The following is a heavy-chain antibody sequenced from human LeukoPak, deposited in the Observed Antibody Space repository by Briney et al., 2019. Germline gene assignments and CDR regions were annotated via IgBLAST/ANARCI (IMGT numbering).Heavy chain of an antibody. D-gene: IGHD3-16*01. V-gene: IGHV3-53*01. J-gene: IGHJ4*02. CDR3: ARTQLWRGILDY. CDR2: IYSGGNT. CDR1: GFIVSSNY. Sequence: GGSLRLSCAASGFIVSSNYMSWVRQAPGKGLEWVSIIYSGGNTYYADSVKGRFTISGDNSKNTLYLQMNSLRAEDTAVYYCARTQLWRGILDYWGQGTLVTVSS.